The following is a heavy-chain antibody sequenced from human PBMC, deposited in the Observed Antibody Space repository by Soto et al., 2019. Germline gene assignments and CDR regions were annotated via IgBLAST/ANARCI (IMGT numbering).Heavy chain of an antibody. CDR2: IYYSDST. D-gene: IGHD3-10*01. V-gene: IGHV4-30-4*02. Sequence: SETLSLTCTVSGVSISSGDYYWSWIRQPPGKGLEWIGYIYYSDSTYSNPSLKSRVAISGDTSKNQFSLKLSSVTAADTAVYYCARVWGGAFDIWGQGTMVTVSS. CDR1: GVSISSGDYY. J-gene: IGHJ3*02. CDR3: ARVWGGAFDI.